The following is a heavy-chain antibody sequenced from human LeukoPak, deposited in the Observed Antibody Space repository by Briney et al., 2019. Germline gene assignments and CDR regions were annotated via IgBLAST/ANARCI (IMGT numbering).Heavy chain of an antibody. CDR2: IWYDGSKK. V-gene: IGHV3-33*01. D-gene: IGHD3-10*01. J-gene: IGHJ4*02. CDR3: AARAN. CDR1: SLTFSSYG. Sequence: GRSLRLSCAASSLTFSSYGMHWVRQAPGKGLEGVAVIWYDGSKKYYPDSVKGRFTISRDSPQHTLYLQANSLRAEHTAVYYFAARANWGQGTLVTVSS.